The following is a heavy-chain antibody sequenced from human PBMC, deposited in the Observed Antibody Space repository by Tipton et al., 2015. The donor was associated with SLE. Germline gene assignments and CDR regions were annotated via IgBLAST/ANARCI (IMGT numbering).Heavy chain of an antibody. Sequence: GSLRLSCAASGFSVSDNYMSWVRQAPGKGLEWVSVIFSGGSTFYADSVKGRFTLSRDHSRNTLYLQMNSLRPEDTAVYYCARDRDGFGGYEYYWGQGTLVTVSS. CDR3: ARDRDGFGGYEYY. J-gene: IGHJ4*02. CDR1: GFSVSDNY. V-gene: IGHV3-53*05. CDR2: IFSGGST. D-gene: IGHD5-12*01.